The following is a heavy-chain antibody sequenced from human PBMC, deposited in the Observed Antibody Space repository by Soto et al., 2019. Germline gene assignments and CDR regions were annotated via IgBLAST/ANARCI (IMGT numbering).Heavy chain of an antibody. Sequence: SETLSLTCTVSGGSVSSGSYYWSWIRQPPGKGLEWIGYIYYSGSTNYNPSLKSRVTISVDTSKNQFSLKLSSVTAADTAVYYCARGRYSYGHDRFDYWGQGTLVTVSS. D-gene: IGHD5-18*01. CDR2: IYYSGST. V-gene: IGHV4-61*01. J-gene: IGHJ4*02. CDR1: GGSVSSGSYY. CDR3: ARGRYSYGHDRFDY.